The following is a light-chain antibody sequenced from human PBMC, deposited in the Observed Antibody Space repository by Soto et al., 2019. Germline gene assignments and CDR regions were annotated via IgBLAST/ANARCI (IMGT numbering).Light chain of an antibody. CDR1: LTVSSPY. J-gene: IGKJ3*01. CDR2: ATS. V-gene: IGKV3-20*01. CDR3: QLYGTSPL. Sequence: EIVLTQSPVTLSLSPGESATLSCRASLTVSSPYLTWYQQRPGQAPRLLIYATSTRSTDVPYRFSGSGSGTDFTLTISGLEPEDFGMYYCQLYGTSPLFGPGTKVDVK.